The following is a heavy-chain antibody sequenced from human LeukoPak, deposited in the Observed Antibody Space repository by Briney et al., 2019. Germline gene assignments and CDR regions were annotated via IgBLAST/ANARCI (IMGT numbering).Heavy chain of an antibody. D-gene: IGHD4-17*01. CDR2: ISGSGGST. Sequence: PGGSLRLSCAASGFTFSSYARSWVRQAPGKGLEWVSAISGSGGSTYYADSVKGRFTISRDNSKNTLYLQMNSLRAEDTAVYYCAKDYGDYVPYYYYMDVWGKGTTVTVSS. CDR3: AKDYGDYVPYYYYMDV. J-gene: IGHJ6*03. V-gene: IGHV3-23*01. CDR1: GFTFSSYA.